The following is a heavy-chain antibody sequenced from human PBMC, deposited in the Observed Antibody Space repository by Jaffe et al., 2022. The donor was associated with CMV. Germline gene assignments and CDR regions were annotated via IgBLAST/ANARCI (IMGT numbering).Heavy chain of an antibody. Sequence: QLQLQESGPGLVKPSETLSLTCTVSGGSISSSSYYWGWIRQPPGKGLEWIGSIYYSGSTYYNPSLKSRVTISVDTSKNQFSLKLSSVTAADTAVYYCARLVFLHSDGYIPWGQGTLVTVSS. CDR2: IYYSGST. V-gene: IGHV4-39*01. CDR3: ARLVFLHSDGYIP. J-gene: IGHJ5*02. D-gene: IGHD5-12*01. CDR1: GGSISSSSYY.